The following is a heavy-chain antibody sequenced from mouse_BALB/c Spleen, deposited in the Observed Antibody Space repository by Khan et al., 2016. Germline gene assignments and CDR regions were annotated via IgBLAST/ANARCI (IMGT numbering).Heavy chain of an antibody. CDR1: GYSFTSYY. CDR3: ASSTQSFYAMDY. Sequence: VQLKQSGPELMKPGASVKISCKASGYSFTSYYMHWVKQSHGKSLEWIGDIDPFNGGTSYNQKFKGKATLTVDKSSSTAYMHLSSLTSEDSAVCYCASSTQSFYAMDYWGQGSSVTVSS. CDR2: IDPFNGGT. D-gene: IGHD1-1*01. V-gene: IGHV1S135*01. J-gene: IGHJ4*01.